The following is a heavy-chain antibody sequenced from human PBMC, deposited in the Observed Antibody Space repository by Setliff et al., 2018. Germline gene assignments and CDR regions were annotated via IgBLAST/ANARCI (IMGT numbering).Heavy chain of an antibody. J-gene: IGHJ4*02. D-gene: IGHD5-18*01. CDR1: GFTFSNYA. CDR2: ISGTGGST. CDR3: AKVLGGYSYGLCDY. V-gene: IGHV3-23*01. Sequence: GESLKLSCAASGFTFSNYAMSWVRQAPGKGLEWVSSISGTGGSTYYSDSVRGRFTISRDNSKSTLYLQMNSLRAEDTALYYCAKVLGGYSYGLCDYWGQGTLVTVSS.